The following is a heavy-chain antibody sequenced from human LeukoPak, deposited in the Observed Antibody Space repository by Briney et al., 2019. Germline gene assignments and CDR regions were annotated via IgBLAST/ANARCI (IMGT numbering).Heavy chain of an antibody. CDR3: AKDHVCSSTSCYFPN. D-gene: IGHD2-2*01. CDR2: ISGSGGST. CDR1: GWTFSSYA. V-gene: IGHV3-23*01. Sequence: GGSLRLSCAASGWTFSSYAMSWVCQAPGKGLEWVSAISGSGGSTYYADSVKGRFTISRDNSKNTLYLQMNSLRAEDTAVYYCAKDHVCSSTSCYFPNWGQGTLVTVSS. J-gene: IGHJ4*02.